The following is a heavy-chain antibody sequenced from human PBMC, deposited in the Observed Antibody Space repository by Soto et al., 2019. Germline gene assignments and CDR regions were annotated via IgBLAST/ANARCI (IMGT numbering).Heavy chain of an antibody. CDR3: ARDLRDALIGAEQYYYYYYGMDV. CDR2: INPSGGST. CDR1: GYTFTSYY. J-gene: IGHJ6*02. Sequence: ASVKVSCKASGYTFTSYYMHWVRQAPGQGLEWMGIINPSGGSTSYAQKFQGRVTMTRDTSTSTVYMELSSLRSEDTAVYYCARDLRDALIGAEQYYYYYYGMDVWGQGTTVTVSS. D-gene: IGHD3-16*01. V-gene: IGHV1-46*01.